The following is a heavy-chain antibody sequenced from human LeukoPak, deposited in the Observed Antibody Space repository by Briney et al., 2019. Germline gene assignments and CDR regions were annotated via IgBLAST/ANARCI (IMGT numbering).Heavy chain of an antibody. CDR3: ARGGTVGLRFLEWLLYYDY. J-gene: IGHJ4*02. Sequence: ASVKVSCKASGYTFTGYYMHWVRQAPGQGLEWMGWINPNSGGTNYAQKFQGRVTMTRDTSISTAYMELSSLRSEDTAVYYCARGGTVGLRFLEWLLYYDYWGQGTLVTVSS. D-gene: IGHD3-3*01. CDR1: GYTFTGYY. V-gene: IGHV1-2*02. CDR2: INPNSGGT.